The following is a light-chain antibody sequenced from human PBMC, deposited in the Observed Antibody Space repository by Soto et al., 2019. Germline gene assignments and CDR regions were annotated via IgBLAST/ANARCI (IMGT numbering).Light chain of an antibody. CDR2: AAS. CDR3: QQDKSYSRN. CDR1: QTISSW. Sequence: EIPVTQTPSTLLSSLLYRLTITCRASQTISSWLAWYQQKPGKAPKPLIYAASTLESGVSSRFSGRGSGTEFTLTINSLQPEDFATYYCQQDKSYSRNFGEGAKVEIK. J-gene: IGKJ4*01. V-gene: IGKV1-5*01.